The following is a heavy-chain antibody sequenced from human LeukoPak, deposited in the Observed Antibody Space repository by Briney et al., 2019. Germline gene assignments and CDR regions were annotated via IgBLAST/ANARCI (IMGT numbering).Heavy chain of an antibody. CDR2: INPSGGST. V-gene: IGHV1-46*01. CDR3: ARDPDYYFDY. CDR1: GYTFTSYY. D-gene: IGHD3-3*01. J-gene: IGHJ4*02. Sequence: GASVKVSCKASGYTFTSYYMHWVRQAPGQGLEWMGIINPSGGSTSYAQKFQGRVTMTTDTSTSTAYMELRSLRSDDTAVYYCARDPDYYFDYWGQGTLVTVSS.